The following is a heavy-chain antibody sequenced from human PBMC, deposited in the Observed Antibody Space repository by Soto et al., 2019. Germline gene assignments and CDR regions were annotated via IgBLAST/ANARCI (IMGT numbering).Heavy chain of an antibody. D-gene: IGHD4-4*01. CDR1: GGSISSSSYY. Sequence: PSETLSLTCTVSGGSISSSSYYWGWIRQPPGKGLEWIGSIHYSESTYYNPSLKSRITISVDTSKNQFSLKLSSVTAADTAVYYCARHDPTTTVTPGMDVWGQGTTVTVSS. J-gene: IGHJ6*02. V-gene: IGHV4-39*01. CDR3: ARHDPTTTVTPGMDV. CDR2: IHYSEST.